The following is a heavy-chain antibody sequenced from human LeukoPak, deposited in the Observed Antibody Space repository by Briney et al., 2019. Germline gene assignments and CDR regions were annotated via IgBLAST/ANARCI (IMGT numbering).Heavy chain of an antibody. CDR1: GYTLTELS. Sequence: ASVKVSCKVSGYTLTELSMHWVRQAPGKGLEWMGGFDPEDGETIYAQKFQGRVTMTTDTSTSTAYMELRSLRSDDTAVYYCASAPPTAEDSSGYHDAFDIWGQGTMVTVSS. CDR2: FDPEDGET. D-gene: IGHD3-22*01. V-gene: IGHV1-24*01. J-gene: IGHJ3*02. CDR3: ASAPPTAEDSSGYHDAFDI.